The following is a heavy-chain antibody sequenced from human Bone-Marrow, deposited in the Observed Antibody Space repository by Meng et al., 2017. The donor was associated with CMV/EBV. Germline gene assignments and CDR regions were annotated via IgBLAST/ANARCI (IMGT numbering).Heavy chain of an antibody. J-gene: IGHJ4*02. Sequence: SGFTFSSYAMHWVRQAPGKGLEWVAVISYDGSNKYYAESVKGRFTISRDNSKNTLYLQMNSLRAEDTAVYYCARVRHGGHLRYRDFDFWGQGTLVTVSS. D-gene: IGHD3-16*01. V-gene: IGHV3-30-3*01. CDR2: ISYDGSNK. CDR3: ARVRHGGHLRYRDFDF. CDR1: GFTFSSYA.